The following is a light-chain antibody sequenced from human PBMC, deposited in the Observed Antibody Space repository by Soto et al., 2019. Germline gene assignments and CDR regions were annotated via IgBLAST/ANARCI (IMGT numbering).Light chain of an antibody. CDR1: SSDVGGYNY. CDR3: SSYTSSSTLFYV. V-gene: IGLV2-14*01. J-gene: IGLJ1*01. Sequence: QSVLTQPASVSGSPGQSITISCTGTSSDVGGYNYVSWYQQHPGKAPKLMIYDVSNRPSGVSNRFSGSKSGNTASLTISGLQAGDEADYYCSSYTSSSTLFYVFGTGTKVTVL. CDR2: DVS.